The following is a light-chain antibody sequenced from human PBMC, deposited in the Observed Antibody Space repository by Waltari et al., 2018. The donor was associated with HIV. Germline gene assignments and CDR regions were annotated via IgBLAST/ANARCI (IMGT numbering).Light chain of an antibody. V-gene: IGLV2-14*03. CDR2: DVS. CDR3: TSYTSSTTLL. J-gene: IGLJ2*01. CDR1: SSDVGGYNY. Sequence: QSALTQPASVSGSPGPSIPISCTGTSSDVGGYNYVSWYQQHPGKAPKLMIYDVSNRPSGVSNRFSGSKSGNTASLTISGLQAEDEADYYCTSYTSSTTLLFGGGTKLTVL.